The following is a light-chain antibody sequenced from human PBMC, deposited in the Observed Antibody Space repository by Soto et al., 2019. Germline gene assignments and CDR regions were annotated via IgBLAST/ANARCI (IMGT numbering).Light chain of an antibody. CDR3: QQFYSFPLT. J-gene: IGKJ4*01. CDR2: WAS. V-gene: IGKV4-1*01. Sequence: VLTQSPASLCVCLGERATINCTSSQSLVSSSNINNYLAWYQQRPGQPPNFLIYWASSLESGVPYRFTGSGSGTDFTLSISSLQPDDVAVYYCQQFYSFPLTFGRGTKVDIK. CDR1: QSLVSSSNINNY.